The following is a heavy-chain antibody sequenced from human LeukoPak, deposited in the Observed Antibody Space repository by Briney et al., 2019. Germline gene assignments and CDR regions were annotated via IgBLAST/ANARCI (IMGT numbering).Heavy chain of an antibody. V-gene: IGHV4-61*02. CDR3: ARHVRDYYDSSHYYYYMDV. CDR1: GGSISSGFYY. D-gene: IGHD3-22*01. J-gene: IGHJ6*03. Sequence: PSQTLSLTCTVSGGSISSGFYYWSWIRQPAGKGLEWIGRIYTSGSTNYNPSLNSRVTISVDTSKNQFSLKLSSVTAADTAVYYCARHVRDYYDSSHYYYYMDVWGKGTTVTISS. CDR2: IYTSGST.